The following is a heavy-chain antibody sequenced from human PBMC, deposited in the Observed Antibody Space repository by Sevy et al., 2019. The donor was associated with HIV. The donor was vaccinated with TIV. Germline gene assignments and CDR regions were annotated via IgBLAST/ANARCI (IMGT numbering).Heavy chain of an antibody. CDR2: INSDSGVT. V-gene: IGHV1-2*02. J-gene: IGHJ6*02. CDR1: GYIFTDYY. CDR3: ARLTTQPTSDLYGLDV. D-gene: IGHD4-17*01. Sequence: ASMKVSCKASGYIFTDYYIHWVRQAPGQGLEWMAWINSDSGVTNYAQRFQGEVTVTRDPSLSTAYLELTNLKSNDTAIYYCARLTTQPTSDLYGLDVWGQGTTVTVSS.